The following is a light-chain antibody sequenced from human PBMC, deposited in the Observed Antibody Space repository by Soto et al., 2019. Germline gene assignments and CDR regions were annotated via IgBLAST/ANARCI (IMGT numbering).Light chain of an antibody. CDR3: CSHSTSVTWM. CDR1: SSDVGGYNL. J-gene: IGLJ3*02. V-gene: IGLV2-14*03. Sequence: QSALTQTASVSGSPGQSITISCTGSSSDVGGYNLVSWYQQHPGKAPKLIIHEVSNRPSGVSNRFSGSKSGNTASLTISGLQAEDEAVYYCCSHSTSVTWMFGGGTKLTVL. CDR2: EVS.